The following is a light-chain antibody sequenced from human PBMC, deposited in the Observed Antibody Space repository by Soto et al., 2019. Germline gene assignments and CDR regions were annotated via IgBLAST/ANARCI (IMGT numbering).Light chain of an antibody. CDR2: GVS. Sequence: QSVLTQPRSVSGSPGQSVTISCTGTSSGVGTYDFVSLYQQHPGKAPRLMIFGVSERPSGVPDRFSRSKSGNTASLTISGLQAEDEADYYCCLYAVTFYVFGTGTKVTVL. CDR1: SSGVGTYDF. J-gene: IGLJ1*01. V-gene: IGLV2-11*01. CDR3: CLYAVTFYV.